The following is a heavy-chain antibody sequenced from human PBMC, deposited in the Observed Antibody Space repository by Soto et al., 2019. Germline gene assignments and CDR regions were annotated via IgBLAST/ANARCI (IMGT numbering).Heavy chain of an antibody. Sequence: EVQLLESGGGLVQPGGSLRLSCAASGFTFSSYAMRWVRQAPGKGLEWVSAISGSGGSTYYADSVKGRFTISRDNSKNTLYLQMNSRRAEETAVYYCARRGSGSYYDCWGQGNLVIVS. D-gene: IGHD1-26*01. J-gene: IGHJ4*02. CDR3: ARRGSGSYYDC. CDR1: GFTFSSYA. V-gene: IGHV3-23*01. CDR2: ISGSGGST.